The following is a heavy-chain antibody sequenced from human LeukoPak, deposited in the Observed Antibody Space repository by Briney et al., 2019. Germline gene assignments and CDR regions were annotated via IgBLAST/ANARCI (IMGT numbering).Heavy chain of an antibody. Sequence: SETLSLTCTVSGGSISNYYWSWIRQPAGKGLEWIGRIYTSGSTNYNPSLRSRVTMSVDTSKNQLSLKLNSVTAADTAVYYCARDKGNAGAFDIWGQGTTVTVSS. J-gene: IGHJ3*02. V-gene: IGHV4-4*07. D-gene: IGHD3-10*01. CDR3: ARDKGNAGAFDI. CDR1: GGSISNYY. CDR2: IYTSGST.